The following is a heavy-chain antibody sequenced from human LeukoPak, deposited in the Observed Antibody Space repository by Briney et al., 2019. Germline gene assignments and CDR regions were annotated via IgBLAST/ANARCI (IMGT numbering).Heavy chain of an antibody. Sequence: SETLSLTCTVSGGSISSYYWSWIRQPSGKGLEWIGYIYYSGSTNYNPSLKSRVTISVDTSKNQFSLKLSSVTAADTAVYYCARLMTYYDILTGSPRQFDYWGQGTLVTVSS. D-gene: IGHD3-9*01. V-gene: IGHV4-59*01. CDR3: ARLMTYYDILTGSPRQFDY. CDR1: GGSISSYY. CDR2: IYYSGST. J-gene: IGHJ4*02.